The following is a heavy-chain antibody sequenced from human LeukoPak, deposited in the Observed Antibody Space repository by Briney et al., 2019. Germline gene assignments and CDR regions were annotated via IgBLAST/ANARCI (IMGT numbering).Heavy chain of an antibody. CDR3: ARKTDRLGAVCRDRYFDL. CDR2: ISVNGGAM. J-gene: IGHJ2*01. V-gene: IGHV3-48*03. CDR1: GFTFSGYE. D-gene: IGHD6-13*01. Sequence: GGSLRLSCTASGFTFSGYEMTWVRQAPGKGLEWMSYISVNGGAMHYADSVRGRFTTSRDDAKNSLYLHMNSLRVADTAIYYCARKTDRLGAVCRDRYFDLWGRGTLITVSS.